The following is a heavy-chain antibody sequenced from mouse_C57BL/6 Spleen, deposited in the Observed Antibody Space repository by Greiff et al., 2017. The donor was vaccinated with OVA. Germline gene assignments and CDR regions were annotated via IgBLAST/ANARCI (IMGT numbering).Heavy chain of an antibody. CDR1: GYTFTSYW. D-gene: IGHD2-1*01. CDR3: AREDGNYLFAY. Sequence: QVQLQQPGAELVRPGSSVKLSCKASGYTFTSYWMHWVKQRPIQGLEWIGNIDPSDSETHYNQKFKDKATLTVDKSSSTAYMQRSSLTSEDSAVYYCAREDGNYLFAYWGQGTLVTVSA. V-gene: IGHV1-52*01. J-gene: IGHJ3*01. CDR2: IDPSDSET.